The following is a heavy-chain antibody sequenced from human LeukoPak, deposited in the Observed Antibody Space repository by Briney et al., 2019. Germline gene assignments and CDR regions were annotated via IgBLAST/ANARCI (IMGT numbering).Heavy chain of an antibody. CDR3: AKALGRATYDC. V-gene: IGHV3-23*01. J-gene: IGHJ4*02. CDR2: ISGSGVNT. D-gene: IGHD1-26*01. CDR1: GFTFSSHT. Sequence: GGSLRLSCAASGFTFSSHTMGWVRQAPGKGLEWVSGISGSGVNTYYADSVKGRFTISRDNSKNTLYLQMDSLRAEDTAVYYCAKALGRATYDCWGQAILVTVSS.